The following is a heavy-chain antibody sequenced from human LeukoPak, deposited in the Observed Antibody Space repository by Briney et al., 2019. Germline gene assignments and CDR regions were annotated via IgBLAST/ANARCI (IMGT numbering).Heavy chain of an antibody. J-gene: IGHJ5*02. CDR2: IYYSGST. D-gene: IGHD3-10*01. CDR3: ARHRVTMGRGVSHWFDP. V-gene: IGHV4-59*08. CDR1: GGSISSYY. Sequence: SETLSLTCTVSGGSISSYYWSWIRQPPGKGLEWIGYIYYSGSTNYNPSLKSRVSISVDTSKNQFSLKLSSVAAADTAVYYCARHRVTMGRGVSHWFDPWGQGTVVTVSS.